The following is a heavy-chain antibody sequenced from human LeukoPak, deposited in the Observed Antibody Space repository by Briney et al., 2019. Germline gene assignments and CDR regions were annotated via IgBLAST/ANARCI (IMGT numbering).Heavy chain of an antibody. CDR1: GFTFSSYG. J-gene: IGHJ3*02. CDR3: ARDKSRDGSNVDAFDI. V-gene: IGHV3-30*02. CDR2: IRYDGSNK. Sequence: GGSLRLSCAASGFTFSSYGMHWVRQAPGKGLEWVAFIRYDGSNKYYADSVKGRFTISRDNSKNTLYLQMNSLKAEDTAVYYCARDKSRDGSNVDAFDIWGQGTMVTVSS. D-gene: IGHD5-24*01.